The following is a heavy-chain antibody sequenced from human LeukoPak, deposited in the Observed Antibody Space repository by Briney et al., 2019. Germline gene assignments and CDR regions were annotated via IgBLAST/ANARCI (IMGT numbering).Heavy chain of an antibody. V-gene: IGHV4-4*02. J-gene: IGHJ6*04. Sequence: ASETLSLTCAVSGGSISSSNWWSRVRQPPGKGLEWIGEIYHIGSTNYNPSLKSRVTISVDKSKNQFSLKLSSVTAADTAVYYCARAYGSEEDYYYGMDVWGKGTTVTVSS. D-gene: IGHD3-10*01. CDR3: ARAYGSEEDYYYGMDV. CDR2: IYHIGST. CDR1: GGSISSSNW.